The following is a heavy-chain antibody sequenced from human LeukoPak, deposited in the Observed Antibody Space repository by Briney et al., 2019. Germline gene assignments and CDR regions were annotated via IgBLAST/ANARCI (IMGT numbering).Heavy chain of an antibody. J-gene: IGHJ6*04. CDR2: ISYDGSNK. Sequence: GGSLRLSCAASGFTFSSYGMHWVRQAPGKGLEWVAVISYDGSNKYYADSVKGRFTISRDNSKNTLYLQMNSLRAEDTAVYYCAKIGPLVVAVPAAPDEYGMDVWGKGTTVTVSS. D-gene: IGHD2-2*01. V-gene: IGHV3-30*18. CDR3: AKIGPLVVAVPAAPDEYGMDV. CDR1: GFTFSSYG.